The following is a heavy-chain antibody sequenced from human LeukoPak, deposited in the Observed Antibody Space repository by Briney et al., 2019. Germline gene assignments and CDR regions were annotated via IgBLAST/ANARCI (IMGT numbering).Heavy chain of an antibody. CDR3: AKAEIAAAGTDY. J-gene: IGHJ4*02. D-gene: IGHD6-13*01. CDR2: ISSGSTTV. V-gene: IGHV3-48*01. Sequence: PGGSLRLSCAASGFTFSSYSLNWVRQAPGKGLEWISYISSGSTTVYYADSVKGRFTISRDNSKNTLYLQMNSLRAEDTAVYYCAKAEIAAAGTDYWGQGTLVTVSS. CDR1: GFTFSSYS.